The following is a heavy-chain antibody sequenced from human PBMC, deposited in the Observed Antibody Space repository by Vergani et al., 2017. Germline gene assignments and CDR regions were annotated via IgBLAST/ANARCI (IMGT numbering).Heavy chain of an antibody. Sequence: EVQLLESGGGLVQPGGSLRLSCAASGFTFSSYDMSGVRQAQGKGLEWVSAISGSGGSTYYADSVKGRFTISRDNSKNTLYLQMNSLRAEDTAVYYCAKGTKWLRPYYFDYWGQGTLVTVSS. J-gene: IGHJ4*02. V-gene: IGHV3-23*01. CDR3: AKGTKWLRPYYFDY. CDR1: GFTFSSYD. D-gene: IGHD5-12*01. CDR2: ISGSGGST.